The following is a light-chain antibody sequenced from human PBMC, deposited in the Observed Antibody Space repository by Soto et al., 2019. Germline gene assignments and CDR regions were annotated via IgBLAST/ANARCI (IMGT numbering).Light chain of an antibody. CDR2: GVS. J-gene: IGLJ1*01. CDR1: ISDFVVYNY. V-gene: IGLV2-14*03. Sequence: SALTQPASVSGSPGQSITISCSGTISDFVVYNYVSWYQQHPGKAPKLMLYGVSTRPSGVSNRFSGSKSGNTASLTISGLQAEDEADYYCQSYDSSLSGDVFGTGTKVTVL. CDR3: QSYDSSLSGDV.